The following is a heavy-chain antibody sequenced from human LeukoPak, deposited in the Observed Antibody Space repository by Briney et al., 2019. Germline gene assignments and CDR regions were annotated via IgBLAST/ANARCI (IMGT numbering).Heavy chain of an antibody. J-gene: IGHJ4*02. D-gene: IGHD6-19*01. CDR3: AKLGQWLPQANYFDY. CDR1: GFTFSRYG. CDR2: LWYDGSNK. Sequence: GGSLRLSCAASGFTFSRYGMHWVRQAPGKGLEWVAVLWYDGSNKYYADSVKGRFTISRDNSKNTLYLQMNSLRAEDTAAYYCAKLGQWLPQANYFDYWGQGTLVTVSS. V-gene: IGHV3-30*02.